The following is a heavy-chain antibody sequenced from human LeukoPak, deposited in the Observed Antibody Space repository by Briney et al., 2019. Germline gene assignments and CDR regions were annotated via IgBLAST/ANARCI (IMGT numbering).Heavy chain of an antibody. V-gene: IGHV3-9*01. CDR1: GFTFSTYA. CDR2: ITWNSGSV. Sequence: GGSLRLSCAASGFTFSTYAMSWVRQAPGKGLEWVSGITWNSGSVGYADSVKGRFSVSRDNAKNSLYLQMNSPRAEDTALYYCAKDHCGGDCYTDYWGQGTLVTVSS. CDR3: AKDHCGGDCYTDY. D-gene: IGHD2-21*02. J-gene: IGHJ4*02.